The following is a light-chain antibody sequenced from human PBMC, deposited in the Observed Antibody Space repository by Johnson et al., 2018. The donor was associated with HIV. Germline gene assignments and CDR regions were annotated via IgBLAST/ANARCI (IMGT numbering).Light chain of an antibody. CDR1: SSNIGNNY. CDR3: GTWDSGLSGGLYL. V-gene: IGLV1-51*01. J-gene: IGLJ1*01. CDR2: DND. Sequence: QSVLTQPPSVSAAPGQRVTISCSGSSSNIGNNYVSWYQHLPGTAPKLLIYDNDKRPSGIPDRFSGSKSGTSATLGITGLQPGDEADYYCGTWDSGLSGGLYLFGPGTKVTVL.